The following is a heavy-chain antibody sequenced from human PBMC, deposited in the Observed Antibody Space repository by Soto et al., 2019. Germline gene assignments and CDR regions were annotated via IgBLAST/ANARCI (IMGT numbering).Heavy chain of an antibody. V-gene: IGHV4-30-2*01. D-gene: IGHD4-17*01. Sequence: VAEGKIGSVGCCWSWIKQPPGKGLEWIGYIYHSGSTYYNPSLKSRVTISVDRSKNQFSLKLSSVTAADTAVYYCARSRTTVTSYDYWGKGTPVTVSS. J-gene: IGHJ4*02. CDR1: EGKIGSVGCC. CDR2: IYHSGST. CDR3: ARSRTTVTSYDY.